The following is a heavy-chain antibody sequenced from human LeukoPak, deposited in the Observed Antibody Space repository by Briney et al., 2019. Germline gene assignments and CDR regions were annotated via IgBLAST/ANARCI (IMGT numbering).Heavy chain of an antibody. CDR1: VASISSGDYY. Sequence: PSETLSLTCTVSVASISSGDYYWSWIRQPPGNGLEWIGYIYYTGSTSYNPSLNSRPTMSVDTSKNHFSLKLSSVTAADTAVYYCARVRSGTSDFGTFDYWGQGTLVTVSS. J-gene: IGHJ4*02. CDR2: IYYTGST. V-gene: IGHV4-30-4*01. D-gene: IGHD2-2*01. CDR3: ARVRSGTSDFGTFDY.